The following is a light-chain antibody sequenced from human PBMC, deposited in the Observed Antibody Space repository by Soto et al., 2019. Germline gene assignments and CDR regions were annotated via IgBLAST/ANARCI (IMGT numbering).Light chain of an antibody. Sequence: DIQMTQSPSTLSASIGDRVTITCRASQSISAWLAWYQQKPGKAPKLLIYKASTLESGVRSRFSGSGSGTEFTLTISSLQPDDFATYYCQQYNNDASWTFGQGTRVQIK. J-gene: IGKJ1*01. CDR1: QSISAW. CDR3: QQYNNDASWT. CDR2: KAS. V-gene: IGKV1-5*03.